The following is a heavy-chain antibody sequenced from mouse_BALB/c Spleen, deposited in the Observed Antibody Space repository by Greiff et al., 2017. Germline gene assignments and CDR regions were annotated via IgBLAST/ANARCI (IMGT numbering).Heavy chain of an antibody. CDR1: GFNIKDTY. CDR2: IDPANGNT. V-gene: IGHV14-3*02. Sequence: DVHLVESGAELVKPGASVKLSCTASGFNIKDTYMHWVKQRPEQGLEWIGRIDPANGNTKYDPKFQGKATITADTSSNTAYLQLSSLTSEDTAVYYCAYYYGSSYDAMDYWGQGTSVTVSS. J-gene: IGHJ4*01. CDR3: AYYYGSSYDAMDY. D-gene: IGHD1-1*01.